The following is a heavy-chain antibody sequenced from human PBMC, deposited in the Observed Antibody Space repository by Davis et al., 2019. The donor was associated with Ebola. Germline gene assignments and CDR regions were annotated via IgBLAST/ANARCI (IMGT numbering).Heavy chain of an antibody. V-gene: IGHV4-4*02. J-gene: IGHJ6*02. D-gene: IGHD2-2*01. CDR1: GGSISSYY. Sequence: MPSETLSLTCTVSGGSISSYYWSWVRQPPGKGLEWIGEIYHSGSTNYNPSLKSRVTISVDKSKNQFSLKLTSVTAADPAVYYCARVGGGYCSSTSCYALGVMYYYGMDVWGQGTTVTVSS. CDR2: IYHSGST. CDR3: ARVGGGYCSSTSCYALGVMYYYGMDV.